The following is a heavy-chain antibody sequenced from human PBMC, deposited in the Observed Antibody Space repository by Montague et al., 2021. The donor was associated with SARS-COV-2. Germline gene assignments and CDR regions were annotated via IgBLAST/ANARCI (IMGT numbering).Heavy chain of an antibody. Sequence: SLRLSCAASGFTFSNYWMHWVRQAPGKGLVWVSRINSDGSSTTYADSVKGRFTISRDNAKNTLYLQMNSLRAEDSAVYYCASDSRYSGYEADYWGQGTLVTVSS. CDR3: ASDSRYSGYEADY. CDR1: GFTFSNYW. CDR2: INSDGSST. D-gene: IGHD5-12*01. V-gene: IGHV3-74*01. J-gene: IGHJ4*02.